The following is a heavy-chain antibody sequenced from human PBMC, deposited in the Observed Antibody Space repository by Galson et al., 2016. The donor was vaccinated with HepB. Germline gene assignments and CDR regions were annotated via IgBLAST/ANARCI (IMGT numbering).Heavy chain of an antibody. J-gene: IGHJ4*03. Sequence: ETLSLTCTVSGDSISSYYWHWIRLPTGKGLEWIGYVHNSGYTTYNPSLSGRVTISMDTSKDQFSLKLSSVTAADTAVYYCAREYSSFDYVGHGILVTVSS. CDR1: GDSISSYY. CDR3: AREYSSFDY. V-gene: IGHV4-59*01. CDR2: VHNSGYT. D-gene: IGHD6-19*01.